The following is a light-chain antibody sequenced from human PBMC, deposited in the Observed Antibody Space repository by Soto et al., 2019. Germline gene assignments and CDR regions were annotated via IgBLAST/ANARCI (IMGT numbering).Light chain of an antibody. CDR2: QAS. Sequence: DIQMTQSPSTLSASVGDRVTITCRASHSISSWLAWYQQKPGKAPKLLIFQASSLKSGVPSRFSGSGSATEYTLTISSLQPDDFATYYCEDYSSSSGLTFGGGTKVEIK. J-gene: IGKJ4*01. CDR3: EDYSSSSGLT. CDR1: HSISSW. V-gene: IGKV1-5*03.